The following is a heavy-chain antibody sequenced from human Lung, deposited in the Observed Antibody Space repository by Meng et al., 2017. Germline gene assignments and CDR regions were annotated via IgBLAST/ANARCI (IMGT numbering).Heavy chain of an antibody. D-gene: IGHD3-10*01. CDR1: DYPFTGYG. CDR2: LGAHDGDT. J-gene: IGHJ4*02. Sequence: QVQPVQSGPEVKKPGASVKVSCKASDYPFTGYGVSWVRQAPGQGLEWMAWLGAHDGDTSHAPKFQGRVTVSADRPTATAYMELRSLRSDDTAVYYCARGTPGRSYSDYWGQGTLVTVSS. CDR3: ARGTPGRSYSDY. V-gene: IGHV1-18*01.